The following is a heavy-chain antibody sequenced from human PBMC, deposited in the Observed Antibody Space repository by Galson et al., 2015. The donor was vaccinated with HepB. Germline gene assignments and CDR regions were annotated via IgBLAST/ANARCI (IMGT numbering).Heavy chain of an antibody. V-gene: IGHV1-18*04. CDR2: ISAYNGDS. CDR3: ARDERINYFDF. J-gene: IGHJ4*02. Sequence: SVKVSCKASGYTFTSYGISWVRQAPGQGLEWMGWISAYNGDSNYPQKFQGRVTMTTDTSTSTAYMELRSLRSDDTAVYYCARDERINYFDFWGQGTLVTVSS. CDR1: GYTFTSYG. D-gene: IGHD1-1*01.